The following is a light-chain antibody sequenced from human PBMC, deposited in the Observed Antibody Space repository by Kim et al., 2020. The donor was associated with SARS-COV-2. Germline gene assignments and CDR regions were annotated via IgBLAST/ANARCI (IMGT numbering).Light chain of an antibody. V-gene: IGLV3-1*01. J-gene: IGLJ1*01. CDR3: QAWDSSTHNYV. Sequence: PRQTGRNTGSGYKLGDKYVSWYQEKPGQSPMVVIYQDNQRPTGIPERFSGSNAGNTATLTISGTQAMDEADYYCQAWDSSTHNYVFGAGTKVTVL. CDR1: KLGDKY. CDR2: QDN.